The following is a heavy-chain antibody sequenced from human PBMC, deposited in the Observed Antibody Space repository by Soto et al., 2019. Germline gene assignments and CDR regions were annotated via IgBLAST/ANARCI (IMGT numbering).Heavy chain of an antibody. Sequence: ASVKVSFKASGYTFISYGSSWVRQAPGQGLEWMGWISAYNGNTNYAQKLQGRVTMTTDTPTSTAYMELRSLRSDDTAVYYCATDGGWSPADYYGMDVWGQGTTVTVSS. J-gene: IGHJ6*02. CDR3: ATDGGWSPADYYGMDV. CDR2: ISAYNGNT. V-gene: IGHV1-18*04. D-gene: IGHD6-25*01. CDR1: GYTFISYG.